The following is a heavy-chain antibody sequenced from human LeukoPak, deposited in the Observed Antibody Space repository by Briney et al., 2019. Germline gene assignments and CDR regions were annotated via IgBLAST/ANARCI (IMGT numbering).Heavy chain of an antibody. D-gene: IGHD3-9*01. CDR2: IKQGGSEK. CDR1: GFTFSSNW. J-gene: IGHJ6*02. Sequence: GGSLRLSCAASGFTFSSNWMSWVRQAPGKGLEWVANIKQGGSEKTYVESVKGRFTISTDNAKNALYLQMNSLRAEDTAVYYCARDGLRYFDWLRRESAHYYYYGMEVWGQGTKVTVSS. V-gene: IGHV3-7*01. CDR3: ARDGLRYFDWLRRESAHYYYYGMEV.